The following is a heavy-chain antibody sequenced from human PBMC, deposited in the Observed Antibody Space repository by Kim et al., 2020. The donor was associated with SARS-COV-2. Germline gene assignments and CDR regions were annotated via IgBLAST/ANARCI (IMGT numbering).Heavy chain of an antibody. CDR3: AKDRRIAAASGWFDP. CDR1: GFTFSSYG. CDR2: ISYDGSNK. J-gene: IGHJ5*02. D-gene: IGHD6-13*01. Sequence: GGSLRLSCAASGFTFSSYGMHWVRQAPGKGLEWVAVISYDGSNKYYADSVKGRFTISRDNSKNTLYLQMNSLRAEDTAVYYCAKDRRIAAASGWFDPWGQGTLVTVSS. V-gene: IGHV3-30*18.